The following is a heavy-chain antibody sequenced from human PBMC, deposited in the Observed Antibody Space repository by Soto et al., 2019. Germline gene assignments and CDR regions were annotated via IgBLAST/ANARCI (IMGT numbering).Heavy chain of an antibody. CDR3: ARDRCSSGWYGTNNWFDP. D-gene: IGHD6-19*01. Sequence: GASVKVSCKASGGTFSSYAISWVRQAPGQGLEWMGGIIPIFGTADYAQKFQGRVTITADESTSTAYMELSSLRSEDTAVYYCARDRCSSGWYGTNNWFDPWGQGTLVTVSS. J-gene: IGHJ5*02. CDR1: GGTFSSYA. V-gene: IGHV1-69*13. CDR2: IIPIFGTA.